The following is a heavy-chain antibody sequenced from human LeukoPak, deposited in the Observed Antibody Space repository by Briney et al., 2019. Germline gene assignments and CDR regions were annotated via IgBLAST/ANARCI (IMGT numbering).Heavy chain of an antibody. J-gene: IGHJ6*02. CDR2: ISYDGSNK. CDR3: ARDFDYYDSSGHPYGMVV. V-gene: IGHV3-30*04. D-gene: IGHD3-22*01. Sequence: GRSLRLSCAASGFTFSSYAVAWVRQAPGKGLEWVAVISYDGSNKYYADSVKGRFTISRDNSKNTLYLQMNSLRAEDTAVYYCARDFDYYDSSGHPYGMVVWGQGTTVTVS. CDR1: GFTFSSYA.